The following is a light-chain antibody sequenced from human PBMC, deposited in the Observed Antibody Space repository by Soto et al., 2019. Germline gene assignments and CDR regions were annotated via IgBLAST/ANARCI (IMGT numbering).Light chain of an antibody. CDR1: QGISIY. V-gene: IGKV1-17*03. Sequence: IQFPQSPSSLSASVADRVTITCRASQGISIYLAWFQQKPGKVPKRLIYAASNLESGVPSRFSGSGSGTEFTLTISSLQPEDFATYYCLQHHSFPLTFGGGTKVDIK. CDR2: AAS. J-gene: IGKJ4*01. CDR3: LQHHSFPLT.